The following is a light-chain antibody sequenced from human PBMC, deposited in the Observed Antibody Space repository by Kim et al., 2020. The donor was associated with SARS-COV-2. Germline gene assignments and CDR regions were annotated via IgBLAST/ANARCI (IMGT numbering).Light chain of an antibody. CDR3: QQRSNWPPT. CDR2: DAS. Sequence: EIVLTQSPATLSLSPGERATLSYRASQSVSSYLAWYQQKPGQAPRLLIYDASNRATGIPARFSGRGSGTDFTLTISSLEPEDFAVYYCQQRSNWPPTFGQGIKLEI. J-gene: IGKJ2*01. V-gene: IGKV3-11*01. CDR1: QSVSSY.